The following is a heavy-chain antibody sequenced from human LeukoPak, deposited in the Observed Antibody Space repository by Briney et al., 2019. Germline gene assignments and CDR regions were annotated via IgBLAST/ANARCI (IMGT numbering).Heavy chain of an antibody. CDR1: GFTFSSYS. CDR3: ARDFLGILTGSLPYYFDY. CDR2: ISSSSSTI. J-gene: IGHJ4*02. Sequence: QSGGSLRLSCAASGFTFSSYSMNWVRQAPGKGLEWVSYISSSSSTIYYADSVKGRFTISRDNAKNSLYLQMNSLRAEDTAVYYCARDFLGILTGSLPYYFDYWGQGTLVTVSS. D-gene: IGHD3-9*01. V-gene: IGHV3-48*01.